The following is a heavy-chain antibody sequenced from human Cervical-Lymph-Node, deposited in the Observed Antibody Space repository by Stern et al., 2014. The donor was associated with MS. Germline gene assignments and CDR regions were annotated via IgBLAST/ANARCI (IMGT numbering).Heavy chain of an antibody. V-gene: IGHV4-39*01. D-gene: IGHD2-8*02. CDR3: AKHACTGAACPFDL. CDR2: VSYSGAT. J-gene: IGHJ4*02. Sequence: QVQLVESGPGLVKPSETLSLTCAVSGDSISSYTHYWAWIRQPPGKGLEWIGSVSYSGATYYNPSLKSRVTISRDTSKNPFPLGLNSVTAADTAVYYCAKHACTGAACPFDLWGQGTLVTVSS. CDR1: GDSISSYTHY.